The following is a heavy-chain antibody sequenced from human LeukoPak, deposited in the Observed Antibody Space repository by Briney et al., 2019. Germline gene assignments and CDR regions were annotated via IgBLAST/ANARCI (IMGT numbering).Heavy chain of an antibody. Sequence: ASVKVSCKVSGYTLTGLSMHWVRQAPGKGLEWMGGFDPEDGETIYAQKFQGRVTMTEDTSTDTAYMELSSLRSEDTAVYYCTVRPYRGYSYGLIVQDFDYWGQGTLVTVSS. CDR1: GYTLTGLS. CDR3: TVRPYRGYSYGLIVQDFDY. J-gene: IGHJ4*02. D-gene: IGHD5-18*01. CDR2: FDPEDGET. V-gene: IGHV1-24*01.